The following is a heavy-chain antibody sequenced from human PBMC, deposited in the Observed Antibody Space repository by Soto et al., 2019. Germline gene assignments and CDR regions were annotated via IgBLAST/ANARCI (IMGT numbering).Heavy chain of an antibody. J-gene: IGHJ3*02. CDR3: ARESYYYDSSGYPHAFDI. V-gene: IGHV4-61*01. CDR2: IYYSGST. D-gene: IGHD3-22*01. Sequence: SETLSLTCTVSGGSVRSGSYYWSWIRQPPGKGLEWMGYIYYSGSTNYNPSLKSRVTISVDTSKNQFSLKLSSVTAADTAVYYCARESYYYDSSGYPHAFDIWGQGTMVT. CDR1: GGSVRSGSYY.